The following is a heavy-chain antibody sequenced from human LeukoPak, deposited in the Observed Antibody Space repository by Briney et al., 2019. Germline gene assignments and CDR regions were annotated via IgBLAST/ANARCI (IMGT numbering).Heavy chain of an antibody. CDR1: GFAFDDYG. CDR3: ARADKDGYGFFGFDY. CDR2: INWNGGSI. Sequence: PTGGSLRLSCAASGFAFDDYGMSWVRQAPGKGLEWVSGINWNGGSIGYADSVKGRFTISRDNAKNSLYLQINSLRAEDTALYYCARADKDGYGFFGFDYWGQGTLVTVSS. J-gene: IGHJ4*02. V-gene: IGHV3-20*04. D-gene: IGHD5-18*01.